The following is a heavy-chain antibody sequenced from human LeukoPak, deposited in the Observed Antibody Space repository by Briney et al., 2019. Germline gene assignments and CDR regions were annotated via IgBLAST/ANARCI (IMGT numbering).Heavy chain of an antibody. Sequence: SETLSLTCTVSGGSISSSSYYWGWIRQPPGKGLEWIGSIYYSGSTYYNPSLKSRVTISVDTSKNQFSLKLSSVTAADTAVYYCARLRTFAILDYWGQGTLVTVSS. J-gene: IGHJ4*02. CDR2: IYYSGST. V-gene: IGHV4-39*01. CDR1: GGSISSSSYY. CDR3: ARLRTFAILDY. D-gene: IGHD2-21*01.